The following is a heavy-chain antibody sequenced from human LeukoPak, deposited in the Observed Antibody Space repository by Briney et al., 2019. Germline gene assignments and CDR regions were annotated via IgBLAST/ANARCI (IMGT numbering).Heavy chain of an antibody. V-gene: IGHV4-59*01. CDR1: GGSISTYY. Sequence: PSETLSLTCTVSGGSISTYYWSWIRQPPGKTLEWLGHVYFSGVTTYNPSLKSRVTISVDTSKNQFSLKLNSVTAADTAVYYCARSTVTFYFDYWGQGTLVTVSS. D-gene: IGHD4-17*01. CDR3: ARSTVTFYFDY. J-gene: IGHJ4*02. CDR2: VYFSGVT.